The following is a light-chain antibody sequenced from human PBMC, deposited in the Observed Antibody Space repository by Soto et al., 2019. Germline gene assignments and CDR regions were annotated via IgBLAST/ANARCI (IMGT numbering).Light chain of an antibody. J-gene: IGKJ4*01. Sequence: DIQMTQSPSSLSASVGDRVTITCRASQRISSYIDWYQQKPEQAPKLVIYAASSLQSGVPSMFSGSGSGTAFTLIISSLQPEDLKTDCCRKSYSTPLDFGGGTKGEIK. V-gene: IGKV1-39*01. CDR2: AAS. CDR1: QRISSY. CDR3: RKSYSTPLD.